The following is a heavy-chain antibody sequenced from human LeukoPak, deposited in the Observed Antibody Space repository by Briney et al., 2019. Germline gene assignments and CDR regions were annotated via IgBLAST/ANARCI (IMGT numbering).Heavy chain of an antibody. J-gene: IGHJ3*02. CDR3: ARPSRDGYNYDAFDI. CDR1: GYTFTSYY. D-gene: IGHD5-24*01. CDR2: INPSGGST. Sequence: ASVKVSCKAPGYTFTSYYMHWVRQAPGQGLEWMGIINPSGGSTSYAQKFQGRVTMTRDTSTSTVYMELSSLRSEGTAVYYCARPSRDGYNYDAFDIWGQGTMVTVSS. V-gene: IGHV1-46*01.